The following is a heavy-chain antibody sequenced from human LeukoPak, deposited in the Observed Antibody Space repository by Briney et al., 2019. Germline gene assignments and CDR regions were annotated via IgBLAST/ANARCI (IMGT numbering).Heavy chain of an antibody. CDR2: IYHSGST. CDR3: ARGVVAKEIYYFDY. D-gene: IGHD5-12*01. V-gene: IGHV4-30-2*01. Sequence: SETLSLTCAVSGGSISSGGYSWSWIRQPPGKGLEWIVYIYHSGSTYYNPSLKSRVTISVDRSKNQFSLKLSSVTAADTAVYYCARGVVAKEIYYFDYWGQGTLVTVSS. CDR1: GGSISSGGYS. J-gene: IGHJ4*02.